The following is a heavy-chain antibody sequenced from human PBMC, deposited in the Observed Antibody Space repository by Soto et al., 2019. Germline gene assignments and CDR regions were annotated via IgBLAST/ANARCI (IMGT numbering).Heavy chain of an antibody. J-gene: IGHJ3*01. D-gene: IGHD3-22*01. Sequence: QVQLVQSGAEVRKPGSSVKVSCKAPGGTFSTYIISWVRQAPGQGLEWMGRIIPIPDITNYAQKFQGRVTITADRSTSTAYMERTSLKSEDTAGYYFARDRITTRGDAFDLWGQGTLVTVSS. CDR2: IIPIPDIT. CDR3: ARDRITTRGDAFDL. CDR1: GGTFSTYI. V-gene: IGHV1-69*08.